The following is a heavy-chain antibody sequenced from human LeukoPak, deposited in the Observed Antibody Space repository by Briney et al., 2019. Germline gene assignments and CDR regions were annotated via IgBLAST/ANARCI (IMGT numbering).Heavy chain of an antibody. CDR2: IKEDGSEK. J-gene: IGHJ4*02. CDR1: GFTFSNAW. Sequence: GGSLRLSCAASGFTFSNAWMSWVREAPGKGLEWVANIKEDGSEKYYVDSVKGRFTISRDNAKNSLYLQMNSLRAEDTAVYYCARGRIYYIYWGQGTLVTVSS. D-gene: IGHD3-22*01. V-gene: IGHV3-7*04. CDR3: ARGRIYYIY.